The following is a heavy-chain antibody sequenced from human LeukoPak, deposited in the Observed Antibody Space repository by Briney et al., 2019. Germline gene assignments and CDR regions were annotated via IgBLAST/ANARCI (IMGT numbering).Heavy chain of an antibody. Sequence: GASVKVSCKASGYTFTSYYMHWVRQAPGQGLEWMGIINPSGGSTSYAQKSQGRVTMTRDMSTSTVYMELSSLRSEDTAVYYCARDRGVGAPGRPNTAYYFDYWGQGTLVTVSS. CDR3: ARDRGVGAPGRPNTAYYFDY. J-gene: IGHJ4*02. D-gene: IGHD1-26*01. CDR1: GYTFTSYY. V-gene: IGHV1-46*01. CDR2: INPSGGST.